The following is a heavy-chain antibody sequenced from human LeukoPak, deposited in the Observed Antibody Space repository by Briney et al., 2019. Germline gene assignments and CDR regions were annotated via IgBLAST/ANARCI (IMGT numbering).Heavy chain of an antibody. Sequence: GGSLRLSCAASGFTFSSYEMNWVRQAPGKGLEWVSYISSSGSTIYYADSVKGRFTISRDNAKNSLYLQMNSLRAEDTAVYYCARDGERDYGDSNGAFDTWGQGTMVTVSS. J-gene: IGHJ3*02. V-gene: IGHV3-48*03. CDR2: ISSSGSTI. CDR1: GFTFSSYE. D-gene: IGHD4-17*01. CDR3: ARDGERDYGDSNGAFDT.